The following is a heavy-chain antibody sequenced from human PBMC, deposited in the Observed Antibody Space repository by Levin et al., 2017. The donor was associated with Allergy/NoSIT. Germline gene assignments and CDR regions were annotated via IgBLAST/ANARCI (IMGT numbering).Heavy chain of an antibody. CDR2: IYYSGST. Sequence: SCTVSGGSISSGDYYWSWIRQPPGKGLEWIGYIYYSGSTYYNPSLKSRVTISVDTSKNQFSLKLSSVTAADTAVYYCARDTRYYYDSGGYPVWGQGTLVTVSS. D-gene: IGHD3-22*01. V-gene: IGHV4-30-4*01. CDR3: ARDTRYYYDSGGYPV. CDR1: GGSISSGDYY. J-gene: IGHJ4*02.